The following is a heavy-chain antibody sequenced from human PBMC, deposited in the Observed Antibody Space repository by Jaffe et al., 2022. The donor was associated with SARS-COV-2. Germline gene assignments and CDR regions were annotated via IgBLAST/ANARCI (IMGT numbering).Heavy chain of an antibody. CDR3: AKDIDRRFGELSTTYYYYYGMDV. V-gene: IGHV3-9*01. CDR1: GFTFDDYA. Sequence: EVQLVESGGGLVQPGRSLRLSCAASGFTFDDYAMHWVRQAPGKGLEWVSGISWNSGSIGYADSVKGRFTISRDNAKNSLYLQMNSLRAEDTALYYCAKDIDRRFGELSTTYYYYYGMDVWGQGTTVTVSS. CDR2: ISWNSGSI. D-gene: IGHD3-10*01. J-gene: IGHJ6*02.